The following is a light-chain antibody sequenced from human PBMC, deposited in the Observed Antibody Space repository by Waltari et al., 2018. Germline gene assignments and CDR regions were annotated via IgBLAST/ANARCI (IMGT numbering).Light chain of an antibody. V-gene: IGKV1-5*03. Sequence: DIQMTQSPSTLSASVGDRVTITCRASKSIRSWVAWYQQKPGKAPKLLIYKESTLESGVPSRFSGSGSGTECTLTISSLQPDDFATDYCQQYSSESTFGQGTKVEIK. J-gene: IGKJ1*01. CDR2: KES. CDR3: QQYSSEST. CDR1: KSIRSW.